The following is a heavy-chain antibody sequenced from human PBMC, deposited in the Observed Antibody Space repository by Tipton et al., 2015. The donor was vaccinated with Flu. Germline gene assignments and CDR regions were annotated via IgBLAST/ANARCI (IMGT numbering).Heavy chain of an antibody. CDR2: IYTSGNT. CDR1: GGSISSYY. Sequence: GLVKPSETLSLTCTVPGGSISSYYWSWIRQPAGKGLEWIGRIYTSGNTNYNPSLKSRVTMSVDTSKSQFSLKLRSVTAADTAVYYCARARTDILTGANWYDPWGQGTLVTVSS. J-gene: IGHJ5*02. D-gene: IGHD3-9*01. V-gene: IGHV4-4*07. CDR3: ARARTDILTGANWYDP.